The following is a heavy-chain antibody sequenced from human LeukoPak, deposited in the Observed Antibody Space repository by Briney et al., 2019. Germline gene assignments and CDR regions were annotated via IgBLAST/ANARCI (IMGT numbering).Heavy chain of an antibody. V-gene: IGHV4-34*01. Sequence: PSETLSLTCAVYGGSFSGYYWSWIRQPPGKGLEWIGEINHSGSTNYNPSLKSRVTISVDTSKNQFSLKLSSVTAADAAVYYCARGRYWGQGTLVTVSS. CDR3: ARGRY. J-gene: IGHJ4*02. CDR2: INHSGST. CDR1: GGSFSGYY.